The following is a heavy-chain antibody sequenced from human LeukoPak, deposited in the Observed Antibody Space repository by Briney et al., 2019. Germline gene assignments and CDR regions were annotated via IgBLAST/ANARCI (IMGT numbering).Heavy chain of an antibody. J-gene: IGHJ5*02. CDR1: GFTFSSYA. D-gene: IGHD6-25*01. V-gene: IGHV3-23*01. Sequence: GGSLRLSCAASGFTFSSYAMSWVRQAPGKGLEWVSAISGSGGSTYYADSVKGRFTISRDNAKNSLYLQMNSLRAEDTALYYCARNLVSAGEGNWFDPWGQGTLVTVSS. CDR3: ARNLVSAGEGNWFDP. CDR2: ISGSGGST.